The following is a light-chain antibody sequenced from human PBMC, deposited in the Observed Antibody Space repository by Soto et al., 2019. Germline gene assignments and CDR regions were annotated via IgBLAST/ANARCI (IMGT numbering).Light chain of an antibody. Sequence: EIGMTQSPATLSVSPGGRATLSCRASQSVSSYLAWYQQRPGQPPRLLIYGASTRATGIPARFSGSGSGTEFSLTISRLQSEDFAVYFCQQYNTWPPKYTFGQGIKLEI. J-gene: IGKJ2*01. CDR1: QSVSSY. CDR3: QQYNTWPPKYT. V-gene: IGKV3-15*01. CDR2: GAS.